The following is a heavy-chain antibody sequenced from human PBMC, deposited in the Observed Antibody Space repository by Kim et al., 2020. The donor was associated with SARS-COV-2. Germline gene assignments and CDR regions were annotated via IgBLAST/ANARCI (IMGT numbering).Heavy chain of an antibody. D-gene: IGHD1-26*01. CDR3: AEWERSVP. CDR2: GIA. Sequence: GIANYAQKFQGRVTITADKSTSTAYMELSSLRSEDTAVYYCAEWERSVPWGQGTLVTVSS. V-gene: IGHV1-69*02. J-gene: IGHJ5*02.